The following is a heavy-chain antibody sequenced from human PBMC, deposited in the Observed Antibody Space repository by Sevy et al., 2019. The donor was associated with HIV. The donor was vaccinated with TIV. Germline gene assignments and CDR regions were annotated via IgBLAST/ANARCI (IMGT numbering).Heavy chain of an antibody. CDR2: IWYDGSNK. CDR3: ARGKAAIPGYYYGMDV. CDR1: GFTFSSYG. D-gene: IGHD6-25*01. V-gene: IGHV3-33*08. J-gene: IGHJ6*02. Sequence: GGSLRLSCAASGFTFSSYGMHWVRQTPTKGLEWMAVIWYDGSNKNYADSVKGRFTISRDNSKNMLDLQMNSLRPEDTAVYYCARGKAAIPGYYYGMDVWGQGTTVTVS.